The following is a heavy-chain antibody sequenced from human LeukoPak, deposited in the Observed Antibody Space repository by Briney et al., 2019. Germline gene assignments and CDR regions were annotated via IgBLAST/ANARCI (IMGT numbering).Heavy chain of an antibody. Sequence: GGSLRVSCAVSGFTFDDYAMHWVRQVPGMGLHWVSGISWNSETIGYADSVKGRFTISRDNAKNSLYLQMNSLRAEDTALYYCATNGGGDSGYGNFDYWGQGTLVTVSS. J-gene: IGHJ4*02. CDR1: GFTFDDYA. CDR3: ATNGGGDSGYGNFDY. V-gene: IGHV3-9*01. D-gene: IGHD5-12*01. CDR2: ISWNSETI.